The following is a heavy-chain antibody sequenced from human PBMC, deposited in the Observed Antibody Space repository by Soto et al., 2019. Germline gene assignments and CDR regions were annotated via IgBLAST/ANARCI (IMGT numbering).Heavy chain of an antibody. J-gene: IGHJ4*02. V-gene: IGHV3-9*01. CDR1: GFTFDGYG. CDR2: ISWNSGSI. D-gene: IGHD2-2*01. Sequence: EVQLVESGGGLVQPGRSLRLSCAASGFTFDGYGMHWVRQAPGKGLVWVSGISWNSGSIGYADSVKGRLTISRDNAKNSLYLQTNSVRSEDTALYYFAKFGRSTRYYDYWGQGTLVTVSS. CDR3: AKFGRSTRYYDY.